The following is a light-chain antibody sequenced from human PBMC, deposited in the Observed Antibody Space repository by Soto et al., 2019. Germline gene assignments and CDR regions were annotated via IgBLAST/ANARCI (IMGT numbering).Light chain of an antibody. CDR2: NVS. CDR3: SSYTTSSSV. CDR1: SSDVGGYNY. Sequence: QSALTQPASVSGSPGQSITISCTGTSSDVGGYNYVSWYQQHPGKAPKLMICNVSNRPSGVSNRFSGSKSGNTASLTISGLQAEDEADYYCSSYTTSSSVFGTGTKVTVL. V-gene: IGLV2-14*01. J-gene: IGLJ1*01.